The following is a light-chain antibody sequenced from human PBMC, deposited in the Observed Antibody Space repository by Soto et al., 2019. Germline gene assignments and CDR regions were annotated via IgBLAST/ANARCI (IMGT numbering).Light chain of an antibody. J-gene: IGLJ3*02. CDR2: EGS. Sequence: QSALTQPASVSGSPGQSITISCTGTSSNVGSYNLVSWYQHHPGKAPKLMIYEGSKRPSGVSNRFSGSKSGNTASLTISGLQAEDEADYYCCSYAGSRSWVFGGGTQLTVL. CDR1: SSNVGSYNL. V-gene: IGLV2-23*01. CDR3: CSYAGSRSWV.